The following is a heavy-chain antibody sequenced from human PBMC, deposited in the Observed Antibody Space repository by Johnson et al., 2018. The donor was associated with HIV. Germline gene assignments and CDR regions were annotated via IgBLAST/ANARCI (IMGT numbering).Heavy chain of an antibody. CDR2: ISGSGGST. Sequence: VQLVESGGGLIQPGGSLRLSCAASGFTVSSNYMSWVRQAPGKGLEWVSAISGSGGSTYYADSVKGRFTISRDNSKNTLYLQMNSLRAEDTAVYYCARDLAGTERGNAFDIWGQGTMVTVSS. CDR1: GFTVSSNY. D-gene: IGHD1-1*01. V-gene: IGHV3-66*03. CDR3: ARDLAGTERGNAFDI. J-gene: IGHJ3*02.